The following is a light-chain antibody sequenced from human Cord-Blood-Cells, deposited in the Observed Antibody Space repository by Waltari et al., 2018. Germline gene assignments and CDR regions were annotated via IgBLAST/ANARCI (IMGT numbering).Light chain of an antibody. CDR1: PSVLYSSNNKNY. CDR2: WAS. Sequence: DIVMTPSPESLAVSLGARATINCKSSPSVLYSSNNKNYLAWYQQKPGQPPKLLIYWASTRESGVPDRFSGSGSGTDFTLTISSLQAEDVAVYYCQQYYSTPWTFGQGTKVEIK. CDR3: QQYYSTPWT. J-gene: IGKJ1*01. V-gene: IGKV4-1*01.